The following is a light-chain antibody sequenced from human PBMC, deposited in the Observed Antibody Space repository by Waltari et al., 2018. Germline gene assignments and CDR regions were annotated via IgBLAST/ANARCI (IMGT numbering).Light chain of an antibody. V-gene: IGKV1-5*03. CDR1: QRISSY. CDR2: KVS. CDR3: QQYFSYPLT. J-gene: IGKJ4*01. Sequence: DIQMTQSPSTLSASIGDRVTITCRASQRISSYLAWYQQKPGKAPKFLIYKVSRLESVVPSRFSGSGSGTEFTLTVTSLQPDDFATYYCQQYFSYPLTFGGGTKVEIK.